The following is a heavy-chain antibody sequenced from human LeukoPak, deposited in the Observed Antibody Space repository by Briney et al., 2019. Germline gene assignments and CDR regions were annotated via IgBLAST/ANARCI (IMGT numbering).Heavy chain of an antibody. D-gene: IGHD3-10*01. V-gene: IGHV3-11*04. CDR3: ARTMVRGVMHYYYYYMDV. CDR1: GFTFSDYY. J-gene: IGHJ6*03. Sequence: GGSLRLSCAASGFTFSDYYMSWIRQAPGKGLEWVSYISSSGSTIYYADSVKGRFTISRDNSKNTLYLQMNSLRAEDTAVYYRARTMVRGVMHYYYYYMDVWGKGTTVTVSS. CDR2: ISSSGSTI.